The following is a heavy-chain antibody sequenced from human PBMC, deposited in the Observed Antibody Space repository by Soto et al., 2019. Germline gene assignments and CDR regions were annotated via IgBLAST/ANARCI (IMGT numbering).Heavy chain of an antibody. J-gene: IGHJ5*02. D-gene: IGHD2-2*01. CDR3: ARGGYCSSTSCLHPYNWFDP. Sequence: ASVKVSCKASGGTFSSYAISWVRQAPGQGLEWMGGIIPIFGTANYAQKFQGRVTITADKSTSTAYMELSSLRSEDTAVYYCARGGYCSSTSCLHPYNWFDPWGQGTLVTVS. V-gene: IGHV1-69*06. CDR2: IIPIFGTA. CDR1: GGTFSSYA.